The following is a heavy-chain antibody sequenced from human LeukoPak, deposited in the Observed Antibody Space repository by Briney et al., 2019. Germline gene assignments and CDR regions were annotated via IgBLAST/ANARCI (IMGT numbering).Heavy chain of an antibody. Sequence: GGSLRLSCAASGSTFDDYAMHWVRQAPGKGLEWVSGISWNSGNIGYADSVKGRFTISRDKAKNSLYLQMNSLRAEDTALYYCAKDVEGYCSSTSGCLFDYWGQGTLVTVSS. V-gene: IGHV3-9*01. CDR2: ISWNSGNI. CDR3: AKDVEGYCSSTSGCLFDY. J-gene: IGHJ4*02. D-gene: IGHD2-2*01. CDR1: GSTFDDYA.